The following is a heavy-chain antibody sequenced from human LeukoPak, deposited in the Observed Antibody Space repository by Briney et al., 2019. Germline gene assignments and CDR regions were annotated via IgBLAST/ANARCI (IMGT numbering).Heavy chain of an antibody. CDR3: ARFRHYDFRSGYLKRRFYYFDY. V-gene: IGHV4-34*01. Sequence: PSETLSLTCAVYGGSFSGYYWSWIRQPPGKGLEWIGEINHSGSTNYNPSLKSRVTISVDTSKNQFSLKLSSVTAADTAVYYCARFRHYDFRSGYLKRRFYYFDYWGQGTLVTVSS. J-gene: IGHJ4*02. CDR2: INHSGST. CDR1: GGSFSGYY. D-gene: IGHD3-3*01.